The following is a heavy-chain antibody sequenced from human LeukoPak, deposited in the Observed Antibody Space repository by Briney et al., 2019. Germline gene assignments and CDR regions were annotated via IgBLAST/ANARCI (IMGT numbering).Heavy chain of an antibody. CDR2: IYSSGTT. CDR3: AREGGYSYGFDS. J-gene: IGHJ4*02. V-gene: IGHV4-4*07. D-gene: IGHD5-18*01. CDR1: GDSMGSFY. Sequence: SETLSLTCTVSGDSMGSFYWSWIRQSAGRGLEWIGHIYSSGTTKNNPSYKSRVTMSVDTSKNQFSLRLSSVTAADTAIYYCAREGGYSYGFDSWGQGTLVTVSS.